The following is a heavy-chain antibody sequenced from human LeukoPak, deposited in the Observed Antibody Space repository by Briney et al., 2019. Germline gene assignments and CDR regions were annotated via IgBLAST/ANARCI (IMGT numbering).Heavy chain of an antibody. CDR2: IDYIGGT. CDR3: ARPPGIAAAWLDP. D-gene: IGHD6-13*01. V-gene: IGHV4-59*04. J-gene: IGHJ5*02. CDR1: GFTFSSYN. Sequence: GSLRLSCAASGFTFSSYNMNWVRQPPGKGLEWIGNIDYIGGTYYNPSLKSRVTISVDTSKDQFSLKLSSLTAADTGVYYCARPPGIAAAWLDPWGQGTLVTVSS.